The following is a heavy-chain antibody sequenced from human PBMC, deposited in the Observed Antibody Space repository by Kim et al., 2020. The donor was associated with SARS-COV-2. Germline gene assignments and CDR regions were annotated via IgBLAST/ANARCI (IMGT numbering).Heavy chain of an antibody. D-gene: IGHD2-15*01. CDR2: ISAYNGNT. J-gene: IGHJ6*02. V-gene: IGHV1-18*01. CDR1: GYTFTSYG. Sequence: ASVKVSCKASGYTFTSYGISWVRQAPGQGLEWMGWISAYNGNTNYAQKLQGRVTMTTDTSTSTAYMELRSLRSDDTAVYYCARVVYYCSGGSCYLYYYYGMDVWGQGTTVTVSS. CDR3: ARVVYYCSGGSCYLYYYYGMDV.